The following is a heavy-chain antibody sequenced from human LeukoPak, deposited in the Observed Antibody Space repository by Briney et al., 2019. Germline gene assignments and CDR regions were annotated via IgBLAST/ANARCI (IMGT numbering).Heavy chain of an antibody. CDR1: GYSFTSYW. Sequence: GESLKISCKGSGYSFTSYWIGWVRQMPGKGLEWMGIIYPGDSDTRYSPSFQGQVTISADKSISTAYLQWSSLKASDTAMYYCARFRCYDFWSGYYPCGRLTPPNYYMDVWGKGTTVTVSS. J-gene: IGHJ6*03. CDR2: IYPGDSDT. CDR3: ARFRCYDFWSGYYPCGRLTPPNYYMDV. D-gene: IGHD3-3*01. V-gene: IGHV5-51*01.